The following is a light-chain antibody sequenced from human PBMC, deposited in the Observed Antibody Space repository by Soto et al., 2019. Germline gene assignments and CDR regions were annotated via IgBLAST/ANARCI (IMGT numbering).Light chain of an antibody. CDR2: DAS. V-gene: IGKV3-11*01. CDR3: QQRSNWPPWT. J-gene: IGKJ1*01. Sequence: EIVLTQSPATLSLSPGERATLSCRASQRVSSYLAWYQQKPGQAPRLLIYDASNRATGIPARFSGSGSGTDFPLTISSLEPEDFAVYYCQQRSNWPPWTFGPGTKVEIK. CDR1: QRVSSY.